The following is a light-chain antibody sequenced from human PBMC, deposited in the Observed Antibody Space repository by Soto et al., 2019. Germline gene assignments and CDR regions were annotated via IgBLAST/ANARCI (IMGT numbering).Light chain of an antibody. J-gene: IGLJ1*01. V-gene: IGLV1-40*01. CDR1: SSNIGAGFD. Sequence: QSVLTQPPSVSGAPGQRVTISCSGNSSNIGAGFDVHWYQQLPGAAPKLLIYASTNRPSGVPDRFSGSKSDTSASLAITGLQIDDEADYYCCSYAGSSTPYVFGTGTKLTVL. CDR3: CSYAGSSTPYV. CDR2: AST.